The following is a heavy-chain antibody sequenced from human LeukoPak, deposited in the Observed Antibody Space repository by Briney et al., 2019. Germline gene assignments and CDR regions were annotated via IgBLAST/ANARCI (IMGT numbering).Heavy chain of an antibody. J-gene: IGHJ4*02. CDR1: GGSFCRYA. Sequence: SVKVSCKAPGGSFCRYAISWVRQAPGQGLEWMGGIVPILGTANYAQKFQGRVTITADDSTGTAYMELTSLRSADTAAYYCARSQGYSYGSSYWGQGTLVTVSS. V-gene: IGHV1-69*13. CDR2: IVPILGTA. D-gene: IGHD5-18*01. CDR3: ARSQGYSYGSSY.